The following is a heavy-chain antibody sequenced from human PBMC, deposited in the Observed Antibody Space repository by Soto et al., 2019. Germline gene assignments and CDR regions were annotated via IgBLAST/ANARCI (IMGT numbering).Heavy chain of an antibody. CDR2: ISSSGSTI. CDR1: GFTFSSYE. V-gene: IGHV3-48*03. CDR3: AANTIVVVPAAKYYFDY. J-gene: IGHJ4*02. D-gene: IGHD2-2*01. Sequence: GGSLRLSCAASGFTFSSYEMNWVRQAPGKGLEWVSYISSSGSTIYYADSVKGRFTISRDNAKNSLYLQMNSLRAEDTDVYYCAANTIVVVPAAKYYFDYWGQGPLVPVSS.